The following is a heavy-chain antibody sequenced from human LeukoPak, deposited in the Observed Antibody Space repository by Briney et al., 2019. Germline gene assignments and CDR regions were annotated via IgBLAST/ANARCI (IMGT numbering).Heavy chain of an antibody. Sequence: SETLSLTCTVSGGSISTYYWNWIRQPPGKGLEWIGYIYHSGSTNYNPSLQSRVTISVDTYKNQFSLNLNSVTAADTAVYYCARGGAARLHFQNWGQGTLVTVSS. CDR3: ARGGAARLHFQN. CDR1: GGSISTYY. CDR2: IYHSGST. J-gene: IGHJ1*01. D-gene: IGHD6-6*01. V-gene: IGHV4-59*01.